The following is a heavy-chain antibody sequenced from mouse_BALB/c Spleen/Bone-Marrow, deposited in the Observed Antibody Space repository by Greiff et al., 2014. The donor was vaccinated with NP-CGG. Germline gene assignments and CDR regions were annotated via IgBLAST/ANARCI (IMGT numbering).Heavy chain of an antibody. CDR2: FNPYNDGT. D-gene: IGHD2-1*01. V-gene: IGHV1-14*01. J-gene: IGHJ1*01. Sequence: VHVKQSGPELVKPGASVKMSCKASGYTFTSYVMNWVKQKPGQGLEWIGFFNPYNDGTKSNEKFKGKATLTSDKSSSTAYMELSSLTSEDSAVYYCAREDGNYGYWYFDVWGAGTTVTVSS. CDR3: AREDGNYGYWYFDV. CDR1: GYTFTSYV.